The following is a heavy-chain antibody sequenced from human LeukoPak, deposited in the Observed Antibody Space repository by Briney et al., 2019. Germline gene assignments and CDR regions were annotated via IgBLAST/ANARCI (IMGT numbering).Heavy chain of an antibody. D-gene: IGHD5-12*01. J-gene: IGHJ4*02. CDR1: GGSISSSSYY. Sequence: PSETLSLTCTVSGGSISSSSYYWGWIRQPPGKGLEWIGSMYYSGTTYYNPSLKSRVTISVDTPKNQFSLKLSSVTAADTAVYYCARDSGKWRSPPYFDYWGQGTLVTVSS. CDR2: MYYSGTT. CDR3: ARDSGKWRSPPYFDY. V-gene: IGHV4-39*02.